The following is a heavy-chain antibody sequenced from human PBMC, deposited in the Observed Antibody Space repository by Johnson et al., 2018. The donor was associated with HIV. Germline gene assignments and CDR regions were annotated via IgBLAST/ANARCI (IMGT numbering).Heavy chain of an antibody. CDR3: TTGHYYDSSGDAFDI. Sequence: QVHLVESGGGVVQPGWSLRLSCAASGFTFSSYAMHWVRQAPGKGLEWVAVISYDGSNKYYADSVKGRFTISRDNSKNTLYLQMNSLKTEDTAVYYCTTGHYYDSSGDAFDIWGQGTMVTVSS. CDR2: ISYDGSNK. D-gene: IGHD3-22*01. CDR1: GFTFSSYA. J-gene: IGHJ3*02. V-gene: IGHV3-30-3*01.